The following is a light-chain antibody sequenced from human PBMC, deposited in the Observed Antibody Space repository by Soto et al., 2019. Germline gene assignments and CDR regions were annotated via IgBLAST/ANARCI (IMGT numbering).Light chain of an antibody. CDR3: QQLNSYPLT. CDR2: AAS. V-gene: IGKV1-9*01. CDR1: QGISSY. Sequence: IQLTQSPSSLSASVGDRVTITCRASQGISSYLAWYQQKPGKAPKLLIYAASTLQSGVPSRFSGSGSGTDFTLTISSLQPEDFVTYYCQQLNSYPLTFGQGTRLEIK. J-gene: IGKJ5*01.